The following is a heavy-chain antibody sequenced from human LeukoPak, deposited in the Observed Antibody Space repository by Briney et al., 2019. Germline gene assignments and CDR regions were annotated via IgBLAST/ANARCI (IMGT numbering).Heavy chain of an antibody. V-gene: IGHV3-15*01. D-gene: IGHD3-16*01. J-gene: IGHJ4*02. CDR1: GFSFTKAW. Sequence: PGGSLRLSCVVSGFSFTKAWVIWARQAPGKGLEWVGRLNSRTDGETTDYAAPVKGRFSISRDDSKTTVFLQMNSLKIEDTAVYYCTTMFNVVMGDLFDYWGQGTLVTVSS. CDR2: LNSRTDGETT. CDR3: TTMFNVVMGDLFDY.